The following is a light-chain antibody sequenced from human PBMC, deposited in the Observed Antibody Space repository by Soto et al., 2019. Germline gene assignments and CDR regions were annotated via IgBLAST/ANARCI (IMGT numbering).Light chain of an antibody. Sequence: QSALTQPPSASGSPGQSVTISCTGTSSDFGGYNYVSWYQQHPGKVPKLMIYEVNKRASGVPDRFSGSKSGNTASLTVSGLQAEDEADYYCSSYAGSNTDVVFGGGTKLTVL. CDR3: SSYAGSNTDVV. CDR2: EVN. CDR1: SSDFGGYNY. V-gene: IGLV2-8*01. J-gene: IGLJ2*01.